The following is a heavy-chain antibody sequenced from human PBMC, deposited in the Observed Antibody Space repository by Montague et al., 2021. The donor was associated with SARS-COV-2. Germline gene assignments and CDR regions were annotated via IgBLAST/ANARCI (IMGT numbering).Heavy chain of an antibody. D-gene: IGHD1-20*01. V-gene: IGHV4-34*01. Sequence: SETLSLTCAVYGGSLSGYYWSWIRQPPGKGLEWIGEINHSGSTNYNPSLKGRVTISVDTSKNQFSLKLSSVTAADTAVYYCARGRRRYNWRDETSYYYGMDVWGQGTTVTVSS. CDR3: ARGRRRYNWRDETSYYYGMDV. CDR1: GGSLSGYY. J-gene: IGHJ6*02. CDR2: INHSGST.